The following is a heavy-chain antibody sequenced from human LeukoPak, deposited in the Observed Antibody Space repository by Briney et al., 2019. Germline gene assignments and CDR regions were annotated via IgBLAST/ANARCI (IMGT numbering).Heavy chain of an antibody. D-gene: IGHD6-19*01. CDR3: ASGGRYSSGWYYFDY. Sequence: PGGSLRLSCAASGFTFSSYEMNWVRQAPGKGLEWVSYISSTGSTVYYADSVKGRFTISRDSAKSSLYLQMNSLRAEDTAVYYCASGGRYSSGWYYFDYWGQGTLVTVSS. CDR2: ISSTGSTV. CDR1: GFTFSSYE. V-gene: IGHV3-48*03. J-gene: IGHJ4*02.